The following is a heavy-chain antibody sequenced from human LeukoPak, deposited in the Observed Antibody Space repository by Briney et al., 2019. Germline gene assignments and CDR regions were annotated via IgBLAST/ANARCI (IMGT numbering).Heavy chain of an antibody. V-gene: IGHV4-61*02. CDR3: ARDFGGPGGWLADY. D-gene: IGHD3-16*01. CDR1: GGSISSGSYY. CDR2: IYTSGST. Sequence: SQTLSLTCTVSGGSISSGSYYWSWIRQPAGKGLEWIGRIYTSGSTNYNPSLKSRVTISVDTSKNQFSLKLSSVTAAGTAVYYCARDFGGPGGWLADYWGQGTLVTVSS. J-gene: IGHJ4*02.